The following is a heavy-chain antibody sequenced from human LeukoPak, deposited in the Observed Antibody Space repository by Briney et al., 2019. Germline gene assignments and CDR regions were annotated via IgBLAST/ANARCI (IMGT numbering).Heavy chain of an antibody. D-gene: IGHD3-10*01. CDR2: ISSNGGST. Sequence: PGGSLRLSCAASGFTFSSYAMHWVRRAPGKGLEYVSAISSNGGSTYYANSVKGRFTISRDNSKNTLYLQMGSLRAEDMAVYYCARDGSFGELVNGLDVWGQGTTVTVSS. CDR3: ARDGSFGELVNGLDV. CDR1: GFTFSSYA. J-gene: IGHJ6*02. V-gene: IGHV3-64*01.